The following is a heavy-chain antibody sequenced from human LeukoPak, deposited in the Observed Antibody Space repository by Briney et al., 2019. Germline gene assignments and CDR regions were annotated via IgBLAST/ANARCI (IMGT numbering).Heavy chain of an antibody. CDR2: ISSSSSTI. CDR3: ARQGGDYGGYYYYYMDV. D-gene: IGHD2-21*02. J-gene: IGHJ6*03. CDR1: GFTFSSYS. Sequence: GGSLRLSCAASGFTFSSYSINWVRQAPGKGLEWVSYISSSSSTIYYADSVKGRFTISRDNAKNSLYLQMNSLRAEDTAVYYCARQGGDYGGYYYYYMDVWGKGTTVTVSS. V-gene: IGHV3-48*04.